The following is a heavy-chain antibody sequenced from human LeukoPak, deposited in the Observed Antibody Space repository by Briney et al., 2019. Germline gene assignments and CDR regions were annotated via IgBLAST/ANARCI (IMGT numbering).Heavy chain of an antibody. J-gene: IGHJ4*02. CDR3: AKEGRSLQTY. CDR2: IKEDGTET. V-gene: IGHV3-7*03. Sequence: GGSLRLSCAASGFTFSTYWMHWVRHAPGKGLEWVANIKEDGTETYYVDSVKGRFTISRDNAKNSLYLQMNSLRVEDTAVYYCAKEGRSLQTYWGQGTLVTVSS. D-gene: IGHD5-24*01. CDR1: GFTFSTYW.